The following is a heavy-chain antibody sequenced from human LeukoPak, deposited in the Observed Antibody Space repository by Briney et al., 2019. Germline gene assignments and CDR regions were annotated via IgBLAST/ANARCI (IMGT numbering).Heavy chain of an antibody. CDR2: IYYSGST. D-gene: IGHD2-8*01. J-gene: IGHJ1*01. Sequence: PSETLSLTCTVSGGSISSYYWSWIRQPPGKGLEWIGYIYYSGSTNYNPSLKSRVTISVDTSKNQFSLKLSSVTAADTAVYYCARDKYGYFQYWGQGTLVTVSS. CDR3: ARDKYGYFQY. V-gene: IGHV4-59*01. CDR1: GGSISSYY.